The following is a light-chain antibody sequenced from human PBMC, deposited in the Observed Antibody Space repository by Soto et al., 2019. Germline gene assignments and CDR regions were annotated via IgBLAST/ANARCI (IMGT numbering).Light chain of an antibody. Sequence: QSALTQPASVSGSPGQSITISCTGTSSDIGGYNYVSWYQQEPARASKLILYDVSNRPSGVSNRFSGSKSGNAASLTISGLQAEDEGDYYCSSYTSSGTWVFGGGTQLTVL. CDR1: SSDIGGYNY. CDR2: DVS. CDR3: SSYTSSGTWV. V-gene: IGLV2-14*01. J-gene: IGLJ3*02.